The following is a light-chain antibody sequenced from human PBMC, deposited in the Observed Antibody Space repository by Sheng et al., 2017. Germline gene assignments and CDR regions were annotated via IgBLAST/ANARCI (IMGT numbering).Light chain of an antibody. CDR3: QQYYSLPYY. CDR2: GAS. Sequence: DIQMTQSPSSLSASVGDGVTITCQASQDIGNDLSWFQQKPGKAPKLLIYGASNLETGVPSRFNGGASGTDFTFTITSLQPEDVATYYCQQYYSLPYYFGQGTKLEIK. J-gene: IGKJ2*01. CDR1: QDIGND. V-gene: IGKV1-33*01.